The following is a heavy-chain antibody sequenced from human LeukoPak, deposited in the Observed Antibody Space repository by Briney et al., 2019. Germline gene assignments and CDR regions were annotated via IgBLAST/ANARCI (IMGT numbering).Heavy chain of an antibody. Sequence: PSQTLSPTCAVSGGSISSGGYSWSWIRQPPGKGLEWIGYIYHSGSTYYNPSLKSRVTISVDRSKNQFSLKLSSVTAADTAVYYCARDAIFYGMDVWGQGTTVTVSS. J-gene: IGHJ6*02. D-gene: IGHD3-3*01. CDR1: GGSISSGGYS. V-gene: IGHV4-30-2*01. CDR2: IYHSGST. CDR3: ARDAIFYGMDV.